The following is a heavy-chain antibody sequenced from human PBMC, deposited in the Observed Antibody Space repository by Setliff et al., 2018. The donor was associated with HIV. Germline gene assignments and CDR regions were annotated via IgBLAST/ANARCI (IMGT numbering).Heavy chain of an antibody. CDR1: GHTLTSYG. D-gene: IGHD1-26*01. V-gene: IGHV1-18*01. CDR2: ISVYNDDT. J-gene: IGHJ3*02. Sequence: ASVMVSCKASGHTLTSYGISWVRQAPGQGLEWMGWISVYNDDTSYAQKFQGRVTMTTDTSTGTAYMELRSLRSDDTAMYYCARDVSGSYHLDAFDIWGQGTMVTVSS. CDR3: ARDVSGSYHLDAFDI.